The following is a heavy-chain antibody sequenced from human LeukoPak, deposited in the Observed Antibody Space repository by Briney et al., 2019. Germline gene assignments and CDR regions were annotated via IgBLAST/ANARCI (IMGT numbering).Heavy chain of an antibody. D-gene: IGHD3-22*01. CDR2: IYPGDSDT. Sequence: GESLKISCKGSGYSFTSYWIGWVRQMPGKGLEWMGIIYPGDSDTRYSPSFQGQVTISADKSISTAYLQWSSLKASDTAVYYCARVPATHGGTYYYDSSGYYADYWGQGTLVTVSS. J-gene: IGHJ4*02. CDR1: GYSFTSYW. CDR3: ARVPATHGGTYYYDSSGYYADY. V-gene: IGHV5-51*01.